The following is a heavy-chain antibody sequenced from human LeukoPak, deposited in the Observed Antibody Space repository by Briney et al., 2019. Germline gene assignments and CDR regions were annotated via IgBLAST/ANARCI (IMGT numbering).Heavy chain of an antibody. J-gene: IGHJ4*02. V-gene: IGHV1-69*04. CDR1: GGTFSSYA. CDR2: IIPIFGIA. Sequence: SVKVSCKASGGTFSSYAISWVRQAPGQGLEWMGRIIPIFGIANYAQKFQGRVTITADKSTSTAYMELSSLRSEDTAVCYCARAAQQLVHIFDYWGQGTLVTVSS. CDR3: ARAAQQLVHIFDY. D-gene: IGHD6-13*01.